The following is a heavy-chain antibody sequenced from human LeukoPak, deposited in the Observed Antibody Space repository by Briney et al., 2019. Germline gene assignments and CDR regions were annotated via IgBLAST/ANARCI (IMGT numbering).Heavy chain of an antibody. CDR2: ISGSGGST. D-gene: IGHD3-22*01. Sequence: GGSLRLSCAASGFTFSSYAMSWVRQAPGKGLEWVSAISGSGGSTYYADSVKGRFTISRDNSKNTLYLQMNSLRAEDTAVYYCANLLYYYDSSGYYYWGQGTLVTVSS. CDR3: ANLLYYYDSSGYYY. CDR1: GFTFSSYA. V-gene: IGHV3-23*01. J-gene: IGHJ4*02.